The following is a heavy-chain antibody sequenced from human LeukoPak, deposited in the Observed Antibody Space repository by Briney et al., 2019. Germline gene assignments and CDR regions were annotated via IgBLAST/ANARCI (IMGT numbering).Heavy chain of an antibody. CDR3: ARDYRSYYYDSSKGSWFDP. Sequence: ASVKVSCKASGYTFTGYYMHWVRQAPGQGLEWMGWINPNSGGTDYAQKFQGRVTTTRDTSISTAYMELSRLRSDDTAVYYCARDYRSYYYDSSKGSWFDPWGQGTLVTVSS. CDR1: GYTFTGYY. V-gene: IGHV1-2*02. CDR2: INPNSGGT. J-gene: IGHJ5*02. D-gene: IGHD3-22*01.